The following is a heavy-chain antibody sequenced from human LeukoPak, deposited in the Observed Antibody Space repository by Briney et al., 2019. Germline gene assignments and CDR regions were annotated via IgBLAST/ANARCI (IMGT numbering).Heavy chain of an antibody. CDR1: GVTFSNAW. J-gene: IGHJ6*03. CDR3: TTGGGSYSFYYYYMDV. CDR2: IKSKTDGGTT. V-gene: IGHV3-15*01. D-gene: IGHD1-26*01. Sequence: PGGSLRLSCAASGVTFSNAWMSCVRQAPGRGLEWVGRIKSKTDGGTTDYAAPVKGRFTISRDDSKNTLYLQMNSLKTEDTAVYYCTTGGGSYSFYYYYMDVWGKGTTVTVSS.